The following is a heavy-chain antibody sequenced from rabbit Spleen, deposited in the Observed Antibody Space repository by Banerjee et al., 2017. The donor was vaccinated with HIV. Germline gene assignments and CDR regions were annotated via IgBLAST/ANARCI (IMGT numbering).Heavy chain of an antibody. Sequence: QLEEAGGGVVQPGGSLKLSCTSAGFVFSSYGMSWVRQAPGKGLEWIGYIDLGFGHTYYANWVNRRFTTSSHNAQNTLYVQLNSLTVADTDSYFCVRGASSSGYYSLWGQGTLVTVS. CDR1: GFVFSSYG. J-gene: IGHJ4*01. D-gene: IGHD1-1*01. CDR2: IDLGFGHT. V-gene: IGHV1S7*01. CDR3: VRGASSSGYYSL.